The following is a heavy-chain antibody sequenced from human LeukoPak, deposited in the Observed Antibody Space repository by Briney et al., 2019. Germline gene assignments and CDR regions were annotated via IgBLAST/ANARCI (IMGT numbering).Heavy chain of an antibody. CDR1: GFTFNGYG. CDR3: ARAKHYYDSSNYV. V-gene: IGHV3-20*04. D-gene: IGHD3-22*01. Sequence: GGSLRLSCAASGFTFNGYGMSWVRQGPGKGLEWVSGINWNGGTTGYADSVRGRFTISRDNAKNSLYLQMNSLRAEDTALYYCARAKHYYDSSNYVWGQGTLVTVSS. CDR2: INWNGGTT. J-gene: IGHJ4*02.